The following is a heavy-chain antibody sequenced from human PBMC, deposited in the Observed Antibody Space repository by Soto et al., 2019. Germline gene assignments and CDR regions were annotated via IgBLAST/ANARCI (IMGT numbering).Heavy chain of an antibody. CDR3: ARNSHYYDSSGYYDF. D-gene: IGHD3-22*01. Sequence: QVQLVQSGAEVKKPGSSVKVSCKASGGTFSSYAISWVRQAPGQGLEWMGGIIPIFGTANYAQKFQGRVTITADESTSTAYMEQSSLRSDDTAVYYCARNSHYYDSSGYYDFWGQGTLVTVSS. J-gene: IGHJ4*02. CDR1: GGTFSSYA. CDR2: IIPIFGTA. V-gene: IGHV1-69*01.